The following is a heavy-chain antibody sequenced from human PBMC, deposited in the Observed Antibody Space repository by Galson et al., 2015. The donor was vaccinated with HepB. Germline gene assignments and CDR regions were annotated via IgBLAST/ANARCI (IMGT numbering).Heavy chain of an antibody. Sequence: SLRLSCAASGFTFGSYGMHWVRQAPGKGLEWVAVISYDGSDKYYADSVKGRFTISRDNSKNTLYLQMNSLRAEDTAVYYCAKDFGSAAPTEHSSSWYRSTQTRGMDVWGQGTTVTVSS. CDR3: AKDFGSAAPTEHSSSWYRSTQTRGMDV. J-gene: IGHJ6*02. V-gene: IGHV3-30*18. CDR2: ISYDGSDK. D-gene: IGHD6-13*01. CDR1: GFTFGSYG.